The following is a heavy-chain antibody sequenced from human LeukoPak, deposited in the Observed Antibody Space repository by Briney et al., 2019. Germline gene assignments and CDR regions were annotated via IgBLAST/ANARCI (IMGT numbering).Heavy chain of an antibody. CDR3: AKDPSYYYDSSGSGWFDL. Sequence: GGSLRLSCAASGFTFSSYAMHWVRQAPGKGLEWVAVISYDGSNKYYADSVKGRFTISRDNAENSLYLQVNSLRAEDTALYFCAKDPSYYYDSSGSGWFDLWGQGTLVTVSS. D-gene: IGHD3-22*01. CDR2: ISYDGSNK. CDR1: GFTFSSYA. V-gene: IGHV3-30*04. J-gene: IGHJ5*02.